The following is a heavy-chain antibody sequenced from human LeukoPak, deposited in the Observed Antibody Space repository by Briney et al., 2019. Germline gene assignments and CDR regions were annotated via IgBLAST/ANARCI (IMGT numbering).Heavy chain of an antibody. J-gene: IGHJ4*02. CDR2: ISNSGGAT. CDR3: AKGRSQYTRNNPDY. Sequence: GGSLRLSCAASEFTFSSYAMNWVRQAPGKGLEWVSVISNSGGATYYADSVKGRFTISRDNSKNTLYLQMSSLRAEDTALYFCAKGRSQYTRNNPDYWGQGTLVTVSS. CDR1: EFTFSSYA. V-gene: IGHV3-23*01. D-gene: IGHD6-6*01.